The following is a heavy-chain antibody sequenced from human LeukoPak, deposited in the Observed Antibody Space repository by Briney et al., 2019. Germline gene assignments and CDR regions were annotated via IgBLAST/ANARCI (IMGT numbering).Heavy chain of an antibody. CDR2: ISYDGSNK. CDR1: GFTFSSYA. J-gene: IGHJ4*02. CDR3: AKDLSSGTLGY. V-gene: IGHV3-30-3*01. D-gene: IGHD6-19*01. Sequence: PGRSLRLSCAASGFTFSSYAMHWVRQAPGKGLEWVAVISYDGSNKYYADSVKGRFTISRDNSKNTLYLQMNSLRAEDTAVYYCAKDLSSGTLGYWGQGTLVTVSS.